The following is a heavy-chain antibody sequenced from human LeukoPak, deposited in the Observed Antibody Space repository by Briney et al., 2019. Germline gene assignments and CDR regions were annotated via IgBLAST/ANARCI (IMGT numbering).Heavy chain of an antibody. CDR1: GFTFSSYS. CDR3: ARDPDSSSWYVDY. J-gene: IGHJ4*02. V-gene: IGHV3-48*01. D-gene: IGHD6-13*01. Sequence: PGGSLRLSCAASGFTFSSYSMNWVRQAPGKGLEGVSYISSSSSTIYYADSVKGRFTISRDNAKNSLYLQMNSLRAEDTAVYYCARDPDSSSWYVDYWGQGTLVTVSS. CDR2: ISSSSSTI.